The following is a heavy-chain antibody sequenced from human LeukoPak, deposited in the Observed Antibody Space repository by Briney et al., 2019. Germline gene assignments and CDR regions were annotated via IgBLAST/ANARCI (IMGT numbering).Heavy chain of an antibody. J-gene: IGHJ4*02. CDR1: GFTFSSYS. Sequence: GGSLRLSCAASGFTFSSYSMNWVRQAPGKGLEWVSSISSSSSYIYYADSVKGRFTISRDNAKNSLYLQMNSLRAEDTAVYHCAREGIQLWLGPDYWGQGTLVTVSS. CDR3: AREGIQLWLGPDY. CDR2: ISSSSSYI. D-gene: IGHD5-18*01. V-gene: IGHV3-21*01.